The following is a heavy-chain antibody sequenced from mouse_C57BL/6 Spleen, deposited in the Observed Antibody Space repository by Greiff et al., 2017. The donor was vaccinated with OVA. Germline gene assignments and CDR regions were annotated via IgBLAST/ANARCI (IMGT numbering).Heavy chain of an antibody. Sequence: VQLVESGPELVKPGASVKISCKASGYAFSSSWMNWVKQRPGKGLEWIGRIYPGDGDTNYNGKFKGKATLTADKSSSTAYMQLSSLTSEDSAVYFCANHYYGSGYAMDYWGQGTSVTVSS. CDR2: IYPGDGDT. D-gene: IGHD1-1*01. J-gene: IGHJ4*01. V-gene: IGHV1-82*01. CDR3: ANHYYGSGYAMDY. CDR1: GYAFSSSW.